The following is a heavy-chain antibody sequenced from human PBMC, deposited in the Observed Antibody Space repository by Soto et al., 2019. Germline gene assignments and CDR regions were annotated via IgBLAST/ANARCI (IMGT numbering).Heavy chain of an antibody. D-gene: IGHD4-17*01. V-gene: IGHV3-23*01. Sequence: GGSLRLSCTASGFTFSSYAMTWVRQAPGRGLEGVSGITASGGRTYYADSVKGRFTISRDNSKSTLYLQMNSLRAEDTAVYYYAKDTRYADYVRWFDSWAQGTLVTVSS. J-gene: IGHJ5*01. CDR1: GFTFSSYA. CDR3: AKDTRYADYVRWFDS. CDR2: ITASGGRT.